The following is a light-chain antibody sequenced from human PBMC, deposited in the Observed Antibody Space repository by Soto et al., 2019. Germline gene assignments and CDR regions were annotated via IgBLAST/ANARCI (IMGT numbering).Light chain of an antibody. CDR2: SHN. CDR1: SSNIGSNI. J-gene: IGLJ2*01. CDR3: AAWDDSLHGVV. Sequence: QSVLTQPPSASGTPGQGVTLSCSGSSSNIGSNIVNWYQQFPGTAPKLLIYSHNQRPSGVPDRFSASKSGTSASLAISGLQSEDEADYYCAAWDDSLHGVVFGGGTK. V-gene: IGLV1-44*01.